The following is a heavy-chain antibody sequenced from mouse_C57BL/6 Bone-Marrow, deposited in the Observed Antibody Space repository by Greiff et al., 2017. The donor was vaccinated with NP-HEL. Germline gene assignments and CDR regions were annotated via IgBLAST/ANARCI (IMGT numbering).Heavy chain of an antibody. Sequence: QVQLQQSGAELARPGASVKLSCKASGYTFTSYGISWVKQRTGQGLAWIGEIYPRSGITYYNEKFKGKATLTADKSSSTADMGLRSLRSVDSAVDFCAEYDDGEDMGYWGQGTSVTV. D-gene: IGHD2-4*01. J-gene: IGHJ4*01. CDR2: IYPRSGIT. CDR1: GYTFTSYG. V-gene: IGHV1-81*01. CDR3: AEYDDGEDMGY.